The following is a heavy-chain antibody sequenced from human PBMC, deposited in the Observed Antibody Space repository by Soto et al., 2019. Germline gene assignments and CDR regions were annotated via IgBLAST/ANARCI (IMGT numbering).Heavy chain of an antibody. V-gene: IGHV3-7*01. CDR1: GFTFSTSW. Sequence: GGSLRLSCAASGFTFSTSWMDWVRQTPGKGLEWVANINQDGSEKNYVDSVKGRFTISRDNAKNSLFLQMSSLTAEDSGLYYCTRYLDPWGQGTQVTVSS. CDR2: INQDGSEK. CDR3: TRYLDP. J-gene: IGHJ5*02.